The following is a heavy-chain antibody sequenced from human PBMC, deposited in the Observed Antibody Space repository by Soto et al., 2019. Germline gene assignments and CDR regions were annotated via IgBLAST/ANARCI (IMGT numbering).Heavy chain of an antibody. D-gene: IGHD5-12*01. CDR3: VREGRGSFDF. Sequence: GGSLRLSCAASGFIFTNYAMNWVRQAPGKGLEWVSVIGGRGNSAYYADSVQGRFTISRGNYKNTLSLQMSSLTADDTDIYYCVREGRGSFDFWGRGTMVTV. CDR1: GFIFTNYA. J-gene: IGHJ3*01. V-gene: IGHV3-23*01. CDR2: IGGRGNSA.